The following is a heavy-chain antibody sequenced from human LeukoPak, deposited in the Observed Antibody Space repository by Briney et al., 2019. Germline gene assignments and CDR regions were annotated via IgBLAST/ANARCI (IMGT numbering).Heavy chain of an antibody. Sequence: SETLSLTCTVSGGSISSGSYYWSWIRQPAGKGLEWIGRIYTSGSTNYNPSLKSRVTISVDTSKNQFSLKLSSVTAADTAVYYCARTLAVAGEDYWGQGTLVNVSS. D-gene: IGHD6-19*01. V-gene: IGHV4-61*02. J-gene: IGHJ4*02. CDR3: ARTLAVAGEDY. CDR1: GGSISSGSYY. CDR2: IYTSGST.